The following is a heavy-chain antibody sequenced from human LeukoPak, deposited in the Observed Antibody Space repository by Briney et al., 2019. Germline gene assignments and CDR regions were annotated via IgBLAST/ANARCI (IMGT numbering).Heavy chain of an antibody. J-gene: IGHJ4*02. CDR2: ISSNGGST. D-gene: IGHD6-19*01. V-gene: IGHV3-64D*06. CDR3: VKDFDRSGWPEVYYFDY. CDR1: GFTFSSYA. Sequence: GGSLRLSCSASGFTFSSYAMHWVRQAPGKGLEYVSAISSNGGSTYYADSVKGRFTISRDNSKNTLYLQMSSLRAEDTAVYYCVKDFDRSGWPEVYYFDYWGQGTLVTVSS.